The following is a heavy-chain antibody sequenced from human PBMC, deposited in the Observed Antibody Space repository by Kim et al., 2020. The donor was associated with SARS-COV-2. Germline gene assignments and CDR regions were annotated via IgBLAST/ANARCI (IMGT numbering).Heavy chain of an antibody. CDR1: GFTFADSV. V-gene: IGHV3-43*02. CDR3: SMASGWLPRY. J-gene: IGHJ4*02. CDR2: VSGDGGTT. D-gene: IGHD6-19*01. Sequence: GGSLRLSCAASGFTFADSVMHWVHQVPGKGLEWVALVSGDGGTTYYADSVKGRFTISRDNSKDSLYLQMNSLRADDTAFYYCSMASGWLPRYWGRGTLVTNSA.